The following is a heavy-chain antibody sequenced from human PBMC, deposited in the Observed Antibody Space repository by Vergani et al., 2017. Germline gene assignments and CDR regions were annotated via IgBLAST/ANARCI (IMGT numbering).Heavy chain of an antibody. D-gene: IGHD5-18*01. CDR2: IIPILGIA. CDR1: GGTFSSYT. J-gene: IGHJ6*02. CDR3: AREPPYSYGYVTDYYYYGMDV. Sequence: QVQLVQSGAEVKKPGSSVKVSCKASGGTFSSYTISWVRQAPGQGLEWMGRIIPILGIANYAQKFQGRVTITADKSTSTAYMELSSLRSEDTAVYYCAREPPYSYGYVTDYYYYGMDVWGQGTTVTVSS. V-gene: IGHV1-69*08.